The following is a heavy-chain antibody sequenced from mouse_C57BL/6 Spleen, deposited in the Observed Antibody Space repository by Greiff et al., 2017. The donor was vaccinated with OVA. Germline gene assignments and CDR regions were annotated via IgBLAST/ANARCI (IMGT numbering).Heavy chain of an antibody. CDR2: INPSNGGT. J-gene: IGHJ3*01. CDR1: GYTFTSYW. CDR3: ARTNSNAGWFAY. Sequence: QVQLQQPGTELVKPGASVKLSCKASGYTFTSYWMHWVKQRPGQGLEWIGNINPSNGGTNYNEKFKSKATLTVDKSSSTAYMQLSSLTSEDAEVYYCARTNSNAGWFAYWGQGTLVTVSA. D-gene: IGHD2-5*01. V-gene: IGHV1-53*01.